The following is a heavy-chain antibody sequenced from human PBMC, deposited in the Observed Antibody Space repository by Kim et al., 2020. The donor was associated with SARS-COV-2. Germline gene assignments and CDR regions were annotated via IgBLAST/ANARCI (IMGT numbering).Heavy chain of an antibody. Sequence: GGSLRLSCAASGFTFSSYAMHWVRQAPGKGLEWVAVISYDGSNKYYADSVKGRFTISRDNSKNTLYLQMNSLRAEDTAVYYCARDSPLGCSSTSCPIDY. V-gene: IGHV3-30-3*01. CDR2: ISYDGSNK. CDR1: GFTFSSYA. J-gene: IGHJ4*01. D-gene: IGHD2-2*01. CDR3: ARDSPLGCSSTSCPIDY.